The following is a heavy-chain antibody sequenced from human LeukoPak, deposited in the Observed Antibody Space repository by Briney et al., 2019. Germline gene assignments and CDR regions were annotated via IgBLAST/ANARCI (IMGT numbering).Heavy chain of an antibody. J-gene: IGHJ4*02. V-gene: IGHV3-74*01. CDR2: INTDGSSI. D-gene: IGHD3/OR15-3a*01. CDR3: ARDLTGLVSDY. CDR1: GFIFSDYW. Sequence: GGSLRLSCAASGFIFSDYWMHWVRQAPGKGLVWVSCINTDGSSINYADSVKGRFTISRDNAKNTLHLQMNSLRAEDTAVYYCARDLTGLVSDYWGQGKMVTVSS.